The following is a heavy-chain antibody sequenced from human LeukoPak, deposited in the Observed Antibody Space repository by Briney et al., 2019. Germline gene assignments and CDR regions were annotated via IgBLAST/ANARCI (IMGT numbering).Heavy chain of an antibody. Sequence: SETLSLTCTVSGGSISRYYWSWIRQPPGKGLEGIGYIYYSGSTNYNPSLTSRVTISVDTSKNQFSLKLSSVTAADTAVYYCARLRIPARYCSSTSCYELDYWGQGTLVTVSS. J-gene: IGHJ4*02. CDR3: ARLRIPARYCSSTSCYELDY. CDR2: IYYSGST. V-gene: IGHV4-59*08. D-gene: IGHD2-2*01. CDR1: GGSISRYY.